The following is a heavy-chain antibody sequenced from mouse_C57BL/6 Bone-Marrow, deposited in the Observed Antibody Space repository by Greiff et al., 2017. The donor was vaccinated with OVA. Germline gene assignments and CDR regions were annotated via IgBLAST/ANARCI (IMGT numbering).Heavy chain of an antibody. Sequence: LQESGAELVRPGTSVKMSCKASGYTFTNYWIGWAKQRPGHGLEWIGDIYPGGGYTNYNEKFKGKATLTADKSSSTAYMQFSSLTSEDSAIYYCARGRTNWAHWYFDVWGTGTTVTVSS. CDR3: ARGRTNWAHWYFDV. CDR2: IYPGGGYT. D-gene: IGHD4-1*01. CDR1: GYTFTNYW. J-gene: IGHJ1*03. V-gene: IGHV1-63*01.